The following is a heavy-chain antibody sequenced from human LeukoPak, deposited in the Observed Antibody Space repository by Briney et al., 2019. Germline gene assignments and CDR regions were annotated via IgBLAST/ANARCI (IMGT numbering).Heavy chain of an antibody. D-gene: IGHD3-22*01. V-gene: IGHV4-31*02. J-gene: IGHJ5*02. CDR3: ARTAWYYYDSSGSSNWFDP. CDR2: IYYSGST. Sequence: LRLSCAASGFTFSDYYMSWIRQHPGKGLEWIGYIYYSGSTYYNPSLKSRVTISVDTSKNQFSLELSSVTAADTAVYYCARTAWYYYDSSGSSNWFDPWGQGTLVTVSS. CDR1: GFTFSDYY.